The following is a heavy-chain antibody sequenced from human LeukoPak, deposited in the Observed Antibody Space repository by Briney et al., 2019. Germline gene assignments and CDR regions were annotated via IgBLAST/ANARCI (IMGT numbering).Heavy chain of an antibody. D-gene: IGHD3-10*01. Sequence: GGSLRLSCAASGFTFSTYNMNWVRQAPGRGLEWVSAISGSGGSTYYADSVKGRFTISRDNSKNTLYLQMNSLRAEDTAVYYCAKPLRGLLWFGELLPLDYWGQGTLVTVSS. CDR1: GFTFSTYN. V-gene: IGHV3-23*01. CDR2: ISGSGGST. CDR3: AKPLRGLLWFGELLPLDY. J-gene: IGHJ4*02.